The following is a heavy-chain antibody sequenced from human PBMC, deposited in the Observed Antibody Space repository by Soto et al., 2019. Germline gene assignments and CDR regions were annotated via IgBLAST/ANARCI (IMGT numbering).Heavy chain of an antibody. J-gene: IGHJ4*02. CDR3: ARDRRYSYGYGPIDY. D-gene: IGHD5-18*01. CDR1: GFTFSSYG. CDR2: IWYDGSNK. Sequence: PVGSLRLSCAASGFTFSSYGMHWVRQAPGKGLEWVAVIWYDGSNKYYADSVKGRFTISRDNSKNTLYLQMNSLRAEDTAVYYCARDRRYSYGYGPIDYWGQGTLVTVSS. V-gene: IGHV3-33*01.